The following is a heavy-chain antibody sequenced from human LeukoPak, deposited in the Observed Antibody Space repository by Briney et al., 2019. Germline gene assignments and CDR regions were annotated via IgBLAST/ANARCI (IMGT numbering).Heavy chain of an antibody. CDR1: GYTLTELS. D-gene: IGHD3-3*01. V-gene: IGHV1-24*01. J-gene: IGHJ4*02. Sequence: GASVKVSCKVSGYTLTELSMHWVRQAPGKGLEWRGGCDPEDGETIYAQKFQGRVTMTEDTSTDTAYMELSSLRSEDTAVYYCASLMKYDFWSGYSRGGYFDYWGQGTLVTVSS. CDR3: ASLMKYDFWSGYSRGGYFDY. CDR2: CDPEDGET.